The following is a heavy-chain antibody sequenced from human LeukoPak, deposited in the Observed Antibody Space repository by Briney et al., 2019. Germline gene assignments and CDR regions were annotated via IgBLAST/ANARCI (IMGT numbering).Heavy chain of an antibody. CDR3: AIDKVAGTLISDYYYYGMDV. V-gene: IGHV4-61*01. Sequence: SETLSLTCTVSGGSVSSGSYYRSWIRQPPGKGLEWIGYIYYSGSTNYNPSLKSRVTISVDTSKNQFSLKLSSVTAADTAVYYCAIDKVAGTLISDYYYYGMDVWGKGTTVTVSS. D-gene: IGHD6-19*01. J-gene: IGHJ6*04. CDR1: GGSVSSGSYY. CDR2: IYYSGST.